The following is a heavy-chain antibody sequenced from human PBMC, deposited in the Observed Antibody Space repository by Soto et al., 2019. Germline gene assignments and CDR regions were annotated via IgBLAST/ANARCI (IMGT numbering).Heavy chain of an antibody. J-gene: IGHJ5*02. V-gene: IGHV4-30-2*01. CDR2: MYDTGST. CDR3: ASDRGTGSFYPT. D-gene: IGHD3-10*01. CDR1: GASMSSGVYS. Sequence: QLQLQESGSGLVKPSQTLSLTCAVSGASMSSGVYSWSWIRQPPGKGLEWIGYMYDTGSTYYNPSPXPXXTISADMSKNHLSLNLTSVPAADTAVYYCASDRGTGSFYPTWGQGILVTVSS.